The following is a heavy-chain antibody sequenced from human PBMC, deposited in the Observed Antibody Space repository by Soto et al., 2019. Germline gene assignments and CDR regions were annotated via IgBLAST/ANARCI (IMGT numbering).Heavy chain of an antibody. CDR2: ISKSGGGT. Sequence: EVQLLESGGGLVQPGGSLRLSCAASGFTFSNYAMSWVRQAPGKGLEWVSSISKSGGGTYYADSVKGRFTISRDNSKNTLYLQMNSLKAEDTAVYSCAKTSSLCDYWGQGTLVTVSS. CDR1: GFTFSNYA. D-gene: IGHD6-13*01. J-gene: IGHJ4*02. V-gene: IGHV3-23*01. CDR3: AKTSSLCDY.